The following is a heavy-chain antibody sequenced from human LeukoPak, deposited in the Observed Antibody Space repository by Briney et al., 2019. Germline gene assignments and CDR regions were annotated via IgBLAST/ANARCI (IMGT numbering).Heavy chain of an antibody. D-gene: IGHD5-24*01. CDR1: GFTFSNYD. V-gene: IGHV3-30*18. CDR3: AKGEAEVATTYYYGMDV. CDR2: ISYDGSNK. Sequence: GGSLRLSCAASGFTFSNYDMHWVRQAPGKGLEWVAVISYDGSNKYSADSVKGRFSISRDNSKNTLYLQMNSLRTEDTAVYYCAKGEAEVATTYYYGMDVWGQGTTVTVSS. J-gene: IGHJ6*02.